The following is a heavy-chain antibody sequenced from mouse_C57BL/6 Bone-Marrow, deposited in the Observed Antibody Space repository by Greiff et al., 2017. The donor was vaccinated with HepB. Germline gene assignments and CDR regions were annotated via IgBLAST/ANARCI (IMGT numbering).Heavy chain of an antibody. Sequence: VQLQQPGAELVKPGASVKLSCKASGYTFTSYWMHWVKQRPGQGLEWIGMIHPNSGSTNYNEKFKSKATLTVDKSSSTAYMQLSSLTSEDSAVYYCARRRVVTNYYAMDYWGQGTSVTVSS. CDR2: IHPNSGST. V-gene: IGHV1-64*01. CDR3: ARRRVVTNYYAMDY. J-gene: IGHJ4*01. CDR1: GYTFTSYW. D-gene: IGHD1-1*01.